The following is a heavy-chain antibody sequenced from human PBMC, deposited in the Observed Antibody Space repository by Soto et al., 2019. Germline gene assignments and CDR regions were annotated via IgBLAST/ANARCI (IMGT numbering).Heavy chain of an antibody. J-gene: IGHJ5*02. CDR3: VLLGVFDH. CDR2: STSNSENS. D-gene: IGHD3-3*01. CDR1: GYTFTSYN. V-gene: IGHV1-8*01. Sequence: ASVKVSCKASGYTFTSYNINWVRQAPGQGLEWVAGSTSNSENSDYAQKFQGRLTVTRDTSISTAYMELSSLRSDDTAVYYCVLLGVFDHWGQGPLFTVS.